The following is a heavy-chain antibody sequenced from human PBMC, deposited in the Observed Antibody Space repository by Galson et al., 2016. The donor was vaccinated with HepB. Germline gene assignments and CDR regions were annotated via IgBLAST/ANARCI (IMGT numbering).Heavy chain of an antibody. CDR3: AGATHGNTWFDY. V-gene: IGHV5-51*01. CDR1: GYRSTNYW. D-gene: IGHD4/OR15-4a*01. J-gene: IGHJ4*02. Sequence: SGAEVKKPGESLKISCQAFGYRSTNYWIGWVRQMPGTGPEWLGLIYFGGFETRYSPSFQGRVIVSADRSINTAYLQWGSLEASDTAIYYCAGATHGNTWFDYWGQGTQVTVSS. CDR2: IYFGGFET.